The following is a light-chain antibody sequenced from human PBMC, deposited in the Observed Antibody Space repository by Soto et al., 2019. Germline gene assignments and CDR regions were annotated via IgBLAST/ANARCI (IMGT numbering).Light chain of an antibody. Sequence: QAVVTQPPSASGTPGQRVTISCSGSSSNIGSNTVNWYQQLPGTAPKLLIYSNNQRPSGVPDRFSGSKSGTSASLAISGLQSEDEADYYCAAWDDSLNVVLGGGTKLTVL. CDR1: SSNIGSNT. CDR3: AAWDDSLNVV. CDR2: SNN. J-gene: IGLJ2*01. V-gene: IGLV1-44*01.